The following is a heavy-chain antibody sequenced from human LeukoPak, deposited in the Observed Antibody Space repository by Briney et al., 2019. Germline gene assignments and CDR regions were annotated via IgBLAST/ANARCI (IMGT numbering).Heavy chain of an antibody. J-gene: IGHJ4*02. CDR2: ISSSSRFI. Sequence: GGSLRLSCAASGFTFSSYSINWVRQVPGKGMEWVSSISSSSRFIYYAESVKGRFTISRDNSKNTLYLQMNSLRAEDTAVYYCAKLKLVDYRDYWGQGTLVTVSS. CDR1: GFTFSSYS. V-gene: IGHV3-21*01. CDR3: AKLKLVDYRDY. D-gene: IGHD4-11*01.